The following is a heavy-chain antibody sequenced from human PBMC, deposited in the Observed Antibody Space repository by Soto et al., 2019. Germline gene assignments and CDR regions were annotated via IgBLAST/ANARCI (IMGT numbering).Heavy chain of an antibody. CDR3: AKDMMITFGGVIVQEWYFDY. Sequence: GGSLRLSCAASGFTFSSYGMHWVRQAPGKGLEWVAVISYDGSNKYYADSVKGRFTISRDNSKNTLYLQMNSLRAEDTAVYYCAKDMMITFGGVIVQEWYFDYWGQGTLVTVSS. V-gene: IGHV3-30*18. CDR2: ISYDGSNK. J-gene: IGHJ4*02. D-gene: IGHD3-16*02. CDR1: GFTFSSYG.